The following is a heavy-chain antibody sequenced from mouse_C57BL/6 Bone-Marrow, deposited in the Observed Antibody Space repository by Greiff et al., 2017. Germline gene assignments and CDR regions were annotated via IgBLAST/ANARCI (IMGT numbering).Heavy chain of an antibody. CDR1: GYTFTDYY. V-gene: IGHV1-76*01. J-gene: IGHJ2*01. CDR2: IYPESGNT. D-gene: IGHD2-5*01. CDR3: ARGRASNYAGGGYYFDY. Sequence: VQLQQSGAELVRPGASVKLSCKASGYTFTDYYINWVKQRPGQGLAWIARIYPESGNTYYTETFKGKATLTAAKSSSTASMQLSRLTFEDSAVYFCARGRASNYAGGGYYFDYWGQGTTLTVSS.